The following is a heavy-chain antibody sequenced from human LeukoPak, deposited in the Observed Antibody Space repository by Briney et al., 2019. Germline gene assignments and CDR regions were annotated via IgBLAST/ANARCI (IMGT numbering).Heavy chain of an antibody. J-gene: IGHJ6*03. CDR1: GYRFAGYW. D-gene: IGHD4-11*01. CDR3: ARLSDYSNYNYYIDV. CDR2: IYPGDSDT. V-gene: IGHV5-51*01. Sequence: HGESLKISCKGSGYRFAGYWIAWVRQMPGKGLECMGVIYPGDSDTRYSPSFQGQVTFSADKSINTAYLQWSSLKTSDTAMYFCARLSDYSNYNYYIDVWGEGTTVTVSS.